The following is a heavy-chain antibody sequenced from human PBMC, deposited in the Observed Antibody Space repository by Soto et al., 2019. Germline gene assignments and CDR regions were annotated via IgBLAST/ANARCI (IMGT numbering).Heavy chain of an antibody. Sequence: PVGSLRLSCAAPVFRFSSYAMSWVRQAPGQGPEWLSVISASGGSAYYADSVRGRFTISRDNSKNTLYLQMKSLGAEDTAVYYWASSSAMWHGMEAWGQGTTVTVSS. J-gene: IGHJ6*01. CDR3: ASSSAMWHGMEA. CDR1: VFRFSSYA. V-gene: IGHV3-23*01. CDR2: ISASGGSA. D-gene: IGHD6-6*01.